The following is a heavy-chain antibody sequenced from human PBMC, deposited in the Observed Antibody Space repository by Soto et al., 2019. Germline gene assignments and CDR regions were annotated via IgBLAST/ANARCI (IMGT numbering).Heavy chain of an antibody. D-gene: IGHD1-26*01. CDR3: AKDLRGPGGAYGMDV. CDR2: ISYDGSNK. Sequence: QVQLVESGGGVVQPGRSLRLSCAASGFTFSSYGMHWVRQAPGKGLEWVAVISYDGSNKYYADSVKGRFTISRDNSKNTQYLQMNSLRAEDTAVYYCAKDLRGPGGAYGMDVWGQGTTVTVCS. CDR1: GFTFSSYG. J-gene: IGHJ6*02. V-gene: IGHV3-30*18.